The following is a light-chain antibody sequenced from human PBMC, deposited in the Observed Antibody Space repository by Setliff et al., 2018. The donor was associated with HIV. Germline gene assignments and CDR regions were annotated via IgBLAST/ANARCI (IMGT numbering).Light chain of an antibody. Sequence: QSVLAQPPSVSGSPGQSIIISCTGTINNIGSYNRVSWYQQRPGTAPKLIIFEVNKRPSGVSNRFSGSKSGTTASLAISGLQADDEGDYYCCSYAGTDTFVVFGTGTK. V-gene: IGLV2-23*02. J-gene: IGLJ1*01. CDR2: EVN. CDR3: CSYAGTDTFVV. CDR1: INNIGSYNR.